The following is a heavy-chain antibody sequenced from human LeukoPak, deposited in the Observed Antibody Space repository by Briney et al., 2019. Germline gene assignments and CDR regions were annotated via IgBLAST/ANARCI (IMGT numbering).Heavy chain of an antibody. CDR2: IIPIFGTA. CDR1: GGTFSSYA. J-gene: IGHJ4*02. Sequence: ASVKVSCKASGGTFSSYAISWLRQAPGQGLEWMGGIIPIFGTANYAQKFQGRVTITADESTSTAYMELSSLRSEDTAVYYCAAPATVTTLLVEYWGQGTLVTVSS. D-gene: IGHD4-11*01. V-gene: IGHV1-69*13. CDR3: AAPATVTTLLVEY.